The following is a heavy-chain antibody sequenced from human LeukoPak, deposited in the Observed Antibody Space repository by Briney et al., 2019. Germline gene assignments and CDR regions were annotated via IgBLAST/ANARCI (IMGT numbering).Heavy chain of an antibody. CDR1: GYTFTSYG. J-gene: IGHJ4*02. CDR3: ARVLATYYDFWSGTIGGGYFDY. CDR2: ISAYNGNT. Sequence: ASVKVSCKASGYTFTSYGISWVRQAPGQGLEWMGWISAYNGNTNYAQKLQGRVTMTTDTSTSTAYMELRSLRSDDTAVYYCARVLATYYDFWSGTIGGGYFDYWGQGTLVTVSS. V-gene: IGHV1-18*01. D-gene: IGHD3-3*01.